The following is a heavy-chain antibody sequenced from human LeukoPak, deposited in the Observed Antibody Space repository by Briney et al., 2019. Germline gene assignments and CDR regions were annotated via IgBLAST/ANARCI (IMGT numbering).Heavy chain of an antibody. Sequence: PSETLSLTCTVSGGSISSYYWSWIRQPPGKGLEWIGYIYYSGSTNYNPPLKSRVTISVDTSKNQFSLKLSSVTAADTAVYYCARGPATTYYHFDYWGQGTLVTVSS. V-gene: IGHV4-59*01. CDR3: ARGPATTYYHFDY. D-gene: IGHD5-24*01. CDR1: GGSISSYY. J-gene: IGHJ4*02. CDR2: IYYSGST.